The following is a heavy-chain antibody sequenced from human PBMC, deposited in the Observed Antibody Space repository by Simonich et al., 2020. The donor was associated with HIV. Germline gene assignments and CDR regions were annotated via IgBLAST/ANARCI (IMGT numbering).Heavy chain of an antibody. CDR1: GGSFSGYY. V-gene: IGHV4-34*01. CDR2: VNHSEST. Sequence: QVQLQQWGAGLLKPSETLSFTCAVYGGSFSGYYWSWIRQPPGKGLEWIGEVNHSESTNYNPSLKSRVAISVDTSQNHFSLKLSSVTAADTAVYYCARDLVMVATTVPYNWFDPWGQGTLVTVSS. CDR3: ARDLVMVATTVPYNWFDP. J-gene: IGHJ5*02. D-gene: IGHD2-15*01.